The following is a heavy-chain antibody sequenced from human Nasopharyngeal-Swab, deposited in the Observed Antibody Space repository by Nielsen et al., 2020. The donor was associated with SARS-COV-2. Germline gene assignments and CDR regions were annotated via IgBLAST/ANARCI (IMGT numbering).Heavy chain of an antibody. CDR2: ISGSSSYI. CDR1: GFTFSSYA. CDR3: ARAVGYYDSSGYYYYGDHFDY. D-gene: IGHD3-22*01. Sequence: GESLKISCAASGFTFSSYAMSWVRQAPGKGLEWVSAISGSSSYIYYADSVKGRFTISRDNAKNSLYLQMNSLRAEDTAVYYCARAVGYYDSSGYYYYGDHFDYWGQGTLVTVSS. J-gene: IGHJ4*02. V-gene: IGHV3-21*01.